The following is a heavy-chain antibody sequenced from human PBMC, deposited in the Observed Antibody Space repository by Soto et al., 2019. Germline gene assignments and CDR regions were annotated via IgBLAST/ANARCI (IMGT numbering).Heavy chain of an antibody. V-gene: IGHV3-30*18. J-gene: IGHJ4*02. CDR1: GFTFSSYG. D-gene: IGHD3-9*01. Sequence: GGSLRLSCAASGFTFSSYGMHWVRQAPGKGLEWVAVISYDGSNKYYADSVKGRFTISRDNSKNTLYLQMNSLRAEDTAVYYCAKERGLRYFDWHYYFDYWGQGTLVTVSS. CDR2: ISYDGSNK. CDR3: AKERGLRYFDWHYYFDY.